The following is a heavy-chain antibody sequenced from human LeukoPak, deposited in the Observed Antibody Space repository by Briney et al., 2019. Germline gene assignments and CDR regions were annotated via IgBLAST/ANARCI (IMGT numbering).Heavy chain of an antibody. D-gene: IGHD5-24*01. Sequence: GGSLRLSCAASGFTFSSYGMSWVRQAPGKGLEWVSAITGSGGSTYYADSVKGRFTISRDNAKNSLYLQMNSLRAEDTAVYYCARVGGYNLGYWGQGTLVTVSS. V-gene: IGHV3-23*01. J-gene: IGHJ4*02. CDR3: ARVGGYNLGY. CDR2: ITGSGGST. CDR1: GFTFSSYG.